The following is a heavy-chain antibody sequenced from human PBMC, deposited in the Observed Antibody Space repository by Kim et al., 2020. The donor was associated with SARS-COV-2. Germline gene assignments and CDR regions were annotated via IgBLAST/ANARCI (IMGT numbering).Heavy chain of an antibody. CDR1: GYSFTSYW. V-gene: IGHV5-10-1*01. CDR2: IDPSDSYT. CDR3: ARHRMVRGVIITNDY. Sequence: GESLQISCKGSGYSFTSYWISWVRQMPGKGLEWMGRIDPSDSYTNYSPSFQGHVTISADKSISTAYLQWSSLKASDTAMYYCARHRMVRGVIITNDYWGQGTLVTVSS. J-gene: IGHJ4*02. D-gene: IGHD3-10*01.